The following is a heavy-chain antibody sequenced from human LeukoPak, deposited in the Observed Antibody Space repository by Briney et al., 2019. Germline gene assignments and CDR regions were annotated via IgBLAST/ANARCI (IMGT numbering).Heavy chain of an antibody. D-gene: IGHD7-27*01. Sequence: ASVKVSCKASGYTFSTYDINWVRQSTVQGLEWMGWMNPYSGNTAYAQNFQGRVTMTRNTAISTAYMELSSLRSEDTAVYYCARGGSGDPIDYWGQGTLVTVSS. CDR3: ARGGSGDPIDY. CDR1: GYTFSTYD. CDR2: MNPYSGNT. V-gene: IGHV1-8*01. J-gene: IGHJ4*02.